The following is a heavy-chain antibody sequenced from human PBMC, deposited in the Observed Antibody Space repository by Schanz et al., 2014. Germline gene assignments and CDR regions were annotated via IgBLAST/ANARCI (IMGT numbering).Heavy chain of an antibody. CDR1: GFTFSDYY. Sequence: QVQLVESGGGLVKPGGSLRLSCAASGFTFSDYYMAWIRQAPGKGLEWVSHISGSSIHKNYADSVKGRFSISRDNGETSVYLQINSLRVEDTAVYYCARGGSSGYDFSIYYMDVWGKGTTVTVSS. V-gene: IGHV3-11*05. CDR3: ARGGSSGYDFSIYYMDV. D-gene: IGHD5-12*01. CDR2: ISGSSIHK. J-gene: IGHJ6*03.